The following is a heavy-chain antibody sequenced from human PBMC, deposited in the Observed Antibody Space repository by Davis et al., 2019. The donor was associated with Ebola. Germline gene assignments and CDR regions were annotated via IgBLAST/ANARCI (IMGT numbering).Heavy chain of an antibody. CDR2: ISYDGNNK. Sequence: GESLKISCAASGFTFNNYAIHWVRQAPGKGLEWVAVISYDGNNKEYANSVKGRFTVSRDNSKNTLYLQMNSLRSDDTAVYFCARPIRATGTPENGFDMWGQGTMVTVSS. CDR1: GFTFNNYA. D-gene: IGHD6-13*01. CDR3: ARPIRATGTPENGFDM. V-gene: IGHV3-30*04. J-gene: IGHJ3*02.